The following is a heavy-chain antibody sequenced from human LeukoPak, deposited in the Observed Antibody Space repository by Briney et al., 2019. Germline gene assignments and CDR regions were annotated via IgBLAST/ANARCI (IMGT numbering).Heavy chain of an antibody. CDR2: ISAYNGNT. Sequence: ASVTVSCKASGYTFTSYGISWVRQAPGQGLEWMGWISAYNGNTNHAQKLQGKVTMTTDTSTSTAYMELKSLRSDDTAVYYCARVESLLYYYYMDVWGKGTTVTVSS. D-gene: IGHD5-24*01. V-gene: IGHV1-18*01. CDR1: GYTFTSYG. CDR3: ARVESLLYYYYMDV. J-gene: IGHJ6*03.